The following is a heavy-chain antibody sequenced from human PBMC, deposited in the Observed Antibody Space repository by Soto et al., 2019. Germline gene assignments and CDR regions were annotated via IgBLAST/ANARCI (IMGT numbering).Heavy chain of an antibody. CDR2: ISYDGTNE. CDR3: SGGYTAAPRTSHFDY. Sequence: QVQLVESGGGVVQPGRSLRLSCAASGFTFSSYAMHWVRQAPGKGLEWVAVISYDGTNEFYADSVKGRFTISRDNSKNRLYLQMNSLLAEDKAVYYCSGGYTAAPRTSHFDYWGQGTLVTVSS. CDR1: GFTFSSYA. V-gene: IGHV3-30-3*01. J-gene: IGHJ4*02. D-gene: IGHD6-13*01.